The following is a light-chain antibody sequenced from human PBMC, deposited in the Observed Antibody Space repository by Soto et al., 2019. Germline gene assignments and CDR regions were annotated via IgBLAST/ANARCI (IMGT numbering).Light chain of an antibody. CDR3: CSYAGSSTLEV. CDR1: SSDVGSYNL. J-gene: IGLJ2*01. V-gene: IGLV2-23*02. CDR2: EVS. Sequence: QSALTQPASVSGSPGQSITISCTGTSSDVGSYNLVSWYQQHPGKAPKLTIYEVSKRPSGVSNRFSGSKSGNTASLTISGLQAEDEADYYCCSYAGSSTLEVFGGGTKVTVL.